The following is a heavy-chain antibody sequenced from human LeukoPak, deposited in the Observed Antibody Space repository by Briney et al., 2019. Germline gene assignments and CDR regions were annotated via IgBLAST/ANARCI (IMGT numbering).Heavy chain of an antibody. CDR2: IKQDGSEK. J-gene: IGHJ3*02. CDR1: GFTFSNDW. Sequence: GGSLRLSCAASGFTFSNDWMNWVRQAPGKGLEWVANIKQDGSEKYYVDSVKGRFTISRDNAKNSLYLQMNSLRAEETAVYYCARDRSVGAFDIWGQGTMVTVSS. V-gene: IGHV3-7*01. CDR3: ARDRSVGAFDI.